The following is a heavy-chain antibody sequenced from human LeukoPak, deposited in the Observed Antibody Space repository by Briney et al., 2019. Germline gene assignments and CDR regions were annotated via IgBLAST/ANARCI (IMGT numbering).Heavy chain of an antibody. CDR2: IKQDGSEK. CDR3: ARPPQQWLPYYFDY. D-gene: IGHD6-19*01. CDR1: GFTFSSYW. V-gene: IGHV3-7*01. Sequence: GGSLRLSCTASGFTFSSYWMSWVRQAPGKGLEWVANIKQDGSEKYYVDSVKGRFTISRDNAKNSLYLQMNSLRAEDTAVYYCARPPQQWLPYYFDYWGQGTLVTVSS. J-gene: IGHJ4*02.